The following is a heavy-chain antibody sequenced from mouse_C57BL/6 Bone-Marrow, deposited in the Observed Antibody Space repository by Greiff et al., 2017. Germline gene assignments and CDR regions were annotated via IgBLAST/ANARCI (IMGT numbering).Heavy chain of an antibody. V-gene: IGHV1-42*01. Sequence: EVKLQESGPELVKPGASVKISCKASGYSFTGYYMNWVKQSPEKSLEWIGEINPSTGGTTYNQKFKAKATLTVDKSSSTAYMQLKSLTSEDSAVYYCATVYYGYDDYWGQGTTLTVSS. J-gene: IGHJ2*01. CDR2: INPSTGGT. D-gene: IGHD2-2*01. CDR3: ATVYYGYDDY. CDR1: GYSFTGYY.